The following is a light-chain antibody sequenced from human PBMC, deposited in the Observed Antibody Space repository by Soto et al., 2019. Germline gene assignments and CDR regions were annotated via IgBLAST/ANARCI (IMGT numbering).Light chain of an antibody. CDR2: EVS. Sequence: QSALPQPASVSGSPGQSITISCTGTSSDVGGYNYVSWFQHHPGKAPKLIIYEVSYRPSGVSARFSGSKSGDTASLTISGLQAEDEADYYCSSFTNTITRYAFGTGTKLTVL. CDR3: SSFTNTITRYA. CDR1: SSDVGGYNY. V-gene: IGLV2-14*01. J-gene: IGLJ1*01.